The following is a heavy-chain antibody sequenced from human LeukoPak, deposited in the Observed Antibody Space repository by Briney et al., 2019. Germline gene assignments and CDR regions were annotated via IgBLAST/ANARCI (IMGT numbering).Heavy chain of an antibody. Sequence: SVKVSCKASGGTFSSYAISWVRQAPGQGLEWMGGIIPIFGTANYAQKFQGRVTITADESTSTAYMELSSLRSEDTAVYYCARDPDIVVVPAARSYYGMDVWGKGTTVTVSS. CDR3: ARDPDIVVVPAARSYYGMDV. J-gene: IGHJ6*04. V-gene: IGHV1-69*01. CDR2: IIPIFGTA. D-gene: IGHD2-2*01. CDR1: GGTFSSYA.